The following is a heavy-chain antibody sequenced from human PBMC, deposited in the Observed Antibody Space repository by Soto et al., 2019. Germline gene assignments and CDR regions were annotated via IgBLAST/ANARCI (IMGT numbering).Heavy chain of an antibody. CDR1: GGSISSYY. D-gene: IGHD3-3*01. V-gene: IGHV4-59*08. Sequence: SETLSLTCTVSGGSISSYYWSWIRQPPGKGLEWIGYIYYSGSTNYNPSLKSRVTISVDTSKNQFSLKLSSVTAADTAVYYCARSYYYDFWSGYYMVYYMDVWGKGTTVTVSS. CDR3: ARSYYYDFWSGYYMVYYMDV. J-gene: IGHJ6*03. CDR2: IYYSGST.